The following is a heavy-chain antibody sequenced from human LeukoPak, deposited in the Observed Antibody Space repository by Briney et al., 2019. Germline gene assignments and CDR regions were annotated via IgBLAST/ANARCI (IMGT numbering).Heavy chain of an antibody. CDR1: GDSISNYY. Sequence: SETLSLTCTVSGDSISNYYWSWIRRPAGKGLEWIGRIYIIGSTDYNPSLKRRVSMSLDTSKNQFSLKVKSVSAADTAVYYCARRTVGPTGRWFDSWGQGTQVTVSS. CDR3: ARRTVGPTGRWFDS. V-gene: IGHV4-4*07. J-gene: IGHJ5*01. D-gene: IGHD1-26*01. CDR2: IYIIGST.